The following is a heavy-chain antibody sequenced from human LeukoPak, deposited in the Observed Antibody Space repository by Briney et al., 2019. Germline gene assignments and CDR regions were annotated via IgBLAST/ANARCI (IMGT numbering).Heavy chain of an antibody. D-gene: IGHD3-22*01. J-gene: IGHJ4*02. CDR3: ARHYYDRSDSYSFDY. CDR2: IFSSGST. Sequence: PSETLSLTCTVSGGSISGYYWSWIRQPPGKGLEWIRYIFSSGSTNYNPSLKSRVTISEDTSVNQISLRLSSVTAADTAVYYCARHYYDRSDSYSFDYWGQGTLVTVSS. CDR1: GGSISGYY. V-gene: IGHV4-59*08.